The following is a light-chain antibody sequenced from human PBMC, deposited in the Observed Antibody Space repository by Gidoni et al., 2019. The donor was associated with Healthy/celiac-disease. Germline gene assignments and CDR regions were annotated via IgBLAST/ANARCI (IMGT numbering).Light chain of an antibody. CDR1: QSVSSY. CDR2: DAS. Sequence: EIVLPQSPATLSLSPGERATLSCRASQSVSSYLAWYQQKPGQAPRLLIYDASNRATGIPARFSGSGSGTDFTLTISSLEPEDFAVYYCQQRSNWRFGQGTKVEIK. V-gene: IGKV3-11*01. CDR3: QQRSNWR. J-gene: IGKJ1*01.